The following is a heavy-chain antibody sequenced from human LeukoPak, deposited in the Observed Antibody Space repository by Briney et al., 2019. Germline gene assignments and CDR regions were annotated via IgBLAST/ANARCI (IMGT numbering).Heavy chain of an antibody. V-gene: IGHV3-23*01. J-gene: IGHJ3*02. CDR2: ISGSGGST. D-gene: IGHD1-26*01. CDR3: AKDQAWELDAFDI. Sequence: QLGGSLRLSCAASGLTFSSYGMSWVRQAPGKGLEWVSAISGSGGSTYYADSVKGRFTISRDNSKNTLYLQMNSLRAEDTAVYYCAKDQAWELDAFDIWGQGTMVTVSS. CDR1: GLTFSSYG.